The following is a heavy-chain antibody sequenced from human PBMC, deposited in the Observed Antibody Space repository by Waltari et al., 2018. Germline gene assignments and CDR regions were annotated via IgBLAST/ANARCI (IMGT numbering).Heavy chain of an antibody. J-gene: IGHJ4*02. CDR2: ISGSGGST. V-gene: IGHV3-23*01. D-gene: IGHD3-10*01. CDR1: GFTFRSYA. Sequence: EVQLLESGGGLVQPGGSLILSCAASGFTFRSYAMRWVRQAPGKGLEWVSSISGSGGSTYYADSVKGRFTISRDNSKNTLYLQMNSLRAEDTAVYYCAKGGSGSYYFWGQGTLVTVSS. CDR3: AKGGSGSYYF.